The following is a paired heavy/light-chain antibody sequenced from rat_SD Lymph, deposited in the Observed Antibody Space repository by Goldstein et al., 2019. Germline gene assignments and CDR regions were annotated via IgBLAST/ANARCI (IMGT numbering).Heavy chain of an antibody. CDR2: IKDKSNNYAT. CDR3: REGITLS. J-gene: IGHJ2*01. D-gene: IGHD1-11*01. CDR1: GFTFSTAW. V-gene: IGHV6-13*01. Sequence: EVQLVETGGGLVQPGKSLKLTCATSGFTFSTAWMHWVRQSPEKRLEWIARIKDKSNNYATDYVESVKGRFTISRDDSKSSVYLQMNSLKEEDTATYYCREGITLSWGQGVMVTVSS.
Light chain of an antibody. V-gene: IGKV5S5*01. J-gene: IGKJ2-3*01. Sequence: IMLTQSPATLSVTPGESISLSCRASQSISTNLHWYQQKPNESPRVLIKYASQSISGIPSRFSGSGSGTDFTLNINRVEPEDFSVYYCQQSNSWPYTFGAGTKLELK. CDR1: QSISTN. CDR2: YAS. CDR3: QQSNSWPYT.